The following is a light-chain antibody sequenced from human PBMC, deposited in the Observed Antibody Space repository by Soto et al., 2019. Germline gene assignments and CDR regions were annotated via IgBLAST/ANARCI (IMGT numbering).Light chain of an antibody. CDR1: QSVGHN. Sequence: DIVMTQSPVTLSVSPGDRATLSCRASQSVGHNLAWFQQKPGQAPRLLIYGASAGATGIPDRFSGSGFGTEFTITISSLQSEDLAVYYCQQYNSWPRTFGQGTKVEMK. CDR3: QQYNSWPRT. J-gene: IGKJ1*01. V-gene: IGKV3-15*01. CDR2: GAS.